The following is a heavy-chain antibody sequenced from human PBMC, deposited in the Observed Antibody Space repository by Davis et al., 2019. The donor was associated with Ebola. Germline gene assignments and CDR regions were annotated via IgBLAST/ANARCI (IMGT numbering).Heavy chain of an antibody. J-gene: IGHJ5*02. Sequence: LRLSCAVSGGSISSGGYSWSWIRQSPGKGLEWIGYIYHSGSTYYNPSLKSRVTISVDTSKNQFSLKLSSVTAADTAVYYCARGDSTGGPFDPWGQGTLVTVSS. CDR3: ARGDSTGGPFDP. D-gene: IGHD6-19*01. CDR2: IYHSGST. CDR1: GGSISSGGYS. V-gene: IGHV4-30-2*06.